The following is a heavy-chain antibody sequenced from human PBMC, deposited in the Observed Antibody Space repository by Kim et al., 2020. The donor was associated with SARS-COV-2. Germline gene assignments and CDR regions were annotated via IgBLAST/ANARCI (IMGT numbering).Heavy chain of an antibody. CDR2: ISGSGGST. V-gene: IGHV3-23*01. CDR3: AKRMDVDTAMVGPITSYYFDY. D-gene: IGHD5-18*01. J-gene: IGHJ4*02. Sequence: GGSLRLSCAASGFTFSSYAMSWVRQAPGKGLEWVSAISGSGGSTYYADSVKGRFTISRDNSKNTLYLQMNSLRAEDTAVYYCAKRMDVDTAMVGPITSYYFDYWGQGTLVTVSS. CDR1: GFTFSSYA.